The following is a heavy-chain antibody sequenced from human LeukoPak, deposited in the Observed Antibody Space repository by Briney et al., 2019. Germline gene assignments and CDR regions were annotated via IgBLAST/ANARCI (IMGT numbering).Heavy chain of an antibody. Sequence: SETLSLTCTVSGGPISSYYWNRIRQPAGKGLEWIGHIYSSGTTNYSPSLKSRVTISVDKSKNHFSLKLSSVTAADTAVYYCARESAYDSSLDYWGQGTLVTVSS. J-gene: IGHJ4*02. D-gene: IGHD5-12*01. CDR3: ARESAYDSSLDY. CDR1: GGPISSYY. CDR2: IYSSGTT. V-gene: IGHV4-4*07.